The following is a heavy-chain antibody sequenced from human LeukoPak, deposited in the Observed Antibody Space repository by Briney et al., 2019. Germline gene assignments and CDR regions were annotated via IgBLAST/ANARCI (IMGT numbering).Heavy chain of an antibody. V-gene: IGHV3-66*01. CDR2: LYTAGPT. J-gene: IGHJ4*02. CDR3: ARAAENYGGRFDS. D-gene: IGHD3-16*01. CDR1: GFSVSTFY. Sequence: GGSLRLSCAASGFSVSTFYMSWVRQAPGKGLEWVSVLYTAGPTYYADSVQGRFTISRDNAKNSLYLQMNSLRAEDTAVYYCARAAENYGGRFDSWGQGTLVTVSS.